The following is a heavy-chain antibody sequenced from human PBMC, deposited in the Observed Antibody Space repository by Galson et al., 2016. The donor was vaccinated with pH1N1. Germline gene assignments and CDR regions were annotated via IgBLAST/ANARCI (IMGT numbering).Heavy chain of an antibody. Sequence: SLRLSCAASGFTFSRYWMHWVRQAPGKGLVWVSRINRDGGSAIYADSVKGRLTISRDNAKNTLYLQMNSLRAEDTAVYYCATGKGYYFDYWGQGTLVTVSS. CDR2: INRDGGSA. J-gene: IGHJ4*02. CDR1: GFTFSRYW. V-gene: IGHV3-74*01. D-gene: IGHD7-27*01. CDR3: ATGKGYYFDY.